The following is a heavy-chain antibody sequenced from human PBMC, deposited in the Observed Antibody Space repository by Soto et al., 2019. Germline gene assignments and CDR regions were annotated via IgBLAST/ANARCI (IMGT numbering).Heavy chain of an antibody. V-gene: IGHV3-11*06. Sequence: GGSRRLSCAASGFTFSDYYMSWIRQAPGKGLEWVSYISSSSSYTNYADSVKGRFTISRDNAKNSLYLQMNSLRAEDTAVYYCARDSGYCSGGSCYSAYYYYYGMDVWGQGTTVTVSS. CDR2: ISSSSSYT. J-gene: IGHJ6*02. CDR1: GFTFSDYY. D-gene: IGHD2-15*01. CDR3: ARDSGYCSGGSCYSAYYYYYGMDV.